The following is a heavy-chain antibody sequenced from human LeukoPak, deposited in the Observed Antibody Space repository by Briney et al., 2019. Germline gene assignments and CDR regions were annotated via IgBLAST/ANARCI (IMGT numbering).Heavy chain of an antibody. CDR3: ATSSGYGFLFEY. V-gene: IGHV1-24*01. D-gene: IGHD6-13*01. Sequence: ASVTVSCKVSGYTLTDLSMHWVRQAPGKGREGMGGFDPEDGETIYAQNFQGRVTMTEDTSTDTAYMEVRSLRSEDTAVYYCATSSGYGFLFEYWGQGTLVTVSS. J-gene: IGHJ4*02. CDR1: GYTLTDLS. CDR2: FDPEDGET.